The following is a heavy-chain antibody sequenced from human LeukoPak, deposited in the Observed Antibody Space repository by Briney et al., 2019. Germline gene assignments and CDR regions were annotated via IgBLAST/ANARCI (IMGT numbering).Heavy chain of an antibody. CDR1: GGSISSISYY. V-gene: IGHV4-39*07. D-gene: IGHD4-17*01. J-gene: IGHJ5*02. Sequence: SETLSLTCTVSGGSISSISYYWGWIRQPPEKGLEWIGSIYYSGSTYDNPSLKSRVTISVDTSKNQFSLSLTSVTAADTAVYYCARDTPDYGDYQGLSWFDPWGQGTLVTVSS. CDR2: IYYSGST. CDR3: ARDTPDYGDYQGLSWFDP.